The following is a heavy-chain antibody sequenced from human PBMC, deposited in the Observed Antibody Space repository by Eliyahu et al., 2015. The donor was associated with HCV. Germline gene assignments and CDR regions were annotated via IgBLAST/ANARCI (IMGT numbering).Heavy chain of an antibody. V-gene: IGHV3-33*01. J-gene: IGHJ5*02. CDR3: ARDRSSGVAPGWFDP. Sequence: QVQLVESGGGVVQPGRSLRLSCAASGFTFXPMALHWVRQAPGKGLEWVAIIWYDGSNKYYADSVKGRFTISRDNSRNTLYLQMNSLRADDTAIYYCARDRSSGVAPGWFDPWGQGTLVTVSS. CDR1: GFTFXPMA. D-gene: IGHD6-19*01. CDR2: IWYDGSNK.